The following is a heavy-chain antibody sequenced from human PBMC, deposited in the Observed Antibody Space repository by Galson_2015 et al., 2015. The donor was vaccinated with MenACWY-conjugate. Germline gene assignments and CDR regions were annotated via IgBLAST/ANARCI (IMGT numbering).Heavy chain of an antibody. D-gene: IGHD5-24*01. J-gene: IGHJ4*02. CDR2: IYSGGST. CDR3: AKVVSTKATYYFDY. Sequence: LRLSCAASGFTVSSSSMSWVRQAPGKGLEWVSFIYSGGSTYYADSVKGRFTISRDNSRNTLYLQMNSLRAEDTAIYYCAKVVSTKATYYFDYWGQGTLVTVSS. V-gene: IGHV3-53*01. CDR1: GFTVSSSS.